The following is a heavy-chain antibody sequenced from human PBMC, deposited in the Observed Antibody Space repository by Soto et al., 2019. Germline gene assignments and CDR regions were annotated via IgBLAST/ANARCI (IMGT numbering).Heavy chain of an antibody. CDR3: AKDLGESSGRPPARRNYFDY. CDR2: ISGSGGST. V-gene: IGHV3-23*01. Sequence: QPGGSLRLSCAASGFTFSSYAMSWVRQAPGKGLEWVSAISGSGGSTYYADSVKGRFTISRDNSKNTLYLQMNSLRAEDTAVYYCAKDLGESSGRPPARRNYFDYWGQGTLVTVSS. D-gene: IGHD6-19*01. J-gene: IGHJ4*02. CDR1: GFTFSSYA.